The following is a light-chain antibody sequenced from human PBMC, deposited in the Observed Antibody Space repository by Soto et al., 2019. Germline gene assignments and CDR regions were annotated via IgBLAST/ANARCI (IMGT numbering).Light chain of an antibody. CDR1: QSFTSSQ. V-gene: IGKV3-20*01. Sequence: TASPSTLSVSLGDRVTIPCRHSQSFTSSQLACYQQRPGQARRLIIYGTSDRATGTPDRFSGSGSGTDFTLTISRLEPEDSAVYYWQQFDDSVTFGQGTRLEI. CDR3: QQFDDSVT. CDR2: GTS. J-gene: IGKJ5*01.